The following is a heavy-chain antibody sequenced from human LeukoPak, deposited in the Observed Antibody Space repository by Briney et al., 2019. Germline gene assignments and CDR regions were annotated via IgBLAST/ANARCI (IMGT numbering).Heavy chain of an antibody. J-gene: IGHJ4*02. V-gene: IGHV7-4-1*04. CDR2: INTNTGNP. CDR3: ARSNNDGDYLGVGFDY. Sequence: ASVKVSCKASGYTFSSCAINWVRQAPGQGLEYMGWINTNTGNPTYARGFTGRFVFSSDTSVRMAYLQISSLKAEDTAVYYCARSNNDGDYLGVGFDYWGQGTLVTVSS. D-gene: IGHD3-16*01. CDR1: GYTFSSCA.